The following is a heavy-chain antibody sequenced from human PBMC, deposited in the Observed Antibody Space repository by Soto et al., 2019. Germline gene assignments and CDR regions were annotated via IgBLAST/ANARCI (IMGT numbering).Heavy chain of an antibody. CDR1: GYTFINYY. D-gene: IGHD3-9*01. Sequence: QVQLVQSGAEVKKPGASVKISCEASGYTFINYYMHWVRQAPGQGFEWMGRISPKSGGTNDAPKFKGRASMTWDTSLKTAYMELSSLMSAETAVYFCARPPGYISDWYYFDLWGQGAQVTVSS. CDR3: ARPPGYISDWYYFDL. CDR2: ISPKSGGT. J-gene: IGHJ4*02. V-gene: IGHV1-2*02.